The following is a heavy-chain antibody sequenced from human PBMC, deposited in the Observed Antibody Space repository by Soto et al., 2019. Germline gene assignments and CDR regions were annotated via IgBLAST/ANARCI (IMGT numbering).Heavy chain of an antibody. Sequence: ASVKVSCKASGYTFTLYAMHWVRQAPGQRLEWMGWINAANGNTKSSQKFQGRVTFTRDTSANTGYIELSTLNSADTAVYYCARDQRRDYDFWSGYSQGFDYWGQGTPVTVSS. D-gene: IGHD3-3*01. CDR1: GYTFTLYA. J-gene: IGHJ4*02. V-gene: IGHV1-3*01. CDR2: INAANGNT. CDR3: ARDQRRDYDFWSGYSQGFDY.